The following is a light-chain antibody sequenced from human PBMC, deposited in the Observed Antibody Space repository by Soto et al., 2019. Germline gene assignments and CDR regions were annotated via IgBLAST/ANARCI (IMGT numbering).Light chain of an antibody. CDR1: QGIANY. CDR2: AAS. J-gene: IGKJ3*01. V-gene: IGKV1-27*01. CDR3: QKSSSVPWA. Sequence: DIQMTQSPSSLSASIGDRVTITCRATQGIANYLAWYQQKTGKAPKLLIYAASTLQSGVPPRFSGSGAGTEFTLTISSLQPEDVATYYCQKSSSVPWAFGPGTKVDIK.